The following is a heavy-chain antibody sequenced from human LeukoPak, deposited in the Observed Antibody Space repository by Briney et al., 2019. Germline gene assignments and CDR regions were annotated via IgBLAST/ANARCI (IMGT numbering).Heavy chain of an antibody. J-gene: IGHJ4*02. Sequence: ASVNVSCKASGYTFTSYGISWVRQAPGQGLEWMGWISAYNGNTNYAQKLQGRVTMTTDTSTSTAYMELRSLRSDDTAVYYCARKWTTVTPEDYWGQGTLVTVSS. V-gene: IGHV1-18*01. D-gene: IGHD4-11*01. CDR2: ISAYNGNT. CDR1: GYTFTSYG. CDR3: ARKWTTVTPEDY.